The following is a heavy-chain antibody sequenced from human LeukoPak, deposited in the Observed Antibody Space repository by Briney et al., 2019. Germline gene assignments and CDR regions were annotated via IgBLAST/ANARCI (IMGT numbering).Heavy chain of an antibody. D-gene: IGHD5-12*01. Sequence: GGFLRLSCAASGFTFSSYAMSWVRQAPGKGLEWVSTIGGGGGSTYHADSVKGRFTIFRDDSKNTLYLQMNSLRAEDTAVYYCAKKISGYDYNYYYGMDVWGQGTTVTVSS. CDR1: GFTFSSYA. CDR3: AKKISGYDYNYYYGMDV. CDR2: IGGGGGST. V-gene: IGHV3-23*01. J-gene: IGHJ6*02.